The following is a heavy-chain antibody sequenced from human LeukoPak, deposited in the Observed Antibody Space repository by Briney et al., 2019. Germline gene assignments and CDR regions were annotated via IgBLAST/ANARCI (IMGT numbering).Heavy chain of an antibody. CDR3: ARRSYYDCSGYYSGWFDP. CDR2: IIPIFGTA. V-gene: IGHV1-69*13. D-gene: IGHD3-22*01. Sequence: ASVKVSCKASGGTFSSYAISWVRQAPGQGLEWMGGIIPIFGTANYAQKFQGRVTITADESTSTAYMELSSLRSEDTAVYYCARRSYYDCSGYYSGWFDPWGQGTLVTVSS. J-gene: IGHJ5*02. CDR1: GGTFSSYA.